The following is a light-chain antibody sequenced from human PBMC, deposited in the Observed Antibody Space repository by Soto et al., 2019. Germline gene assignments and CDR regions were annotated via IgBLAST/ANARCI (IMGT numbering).Light chain of an antibody. J-gene: IGLJ2*01. CDR2: EVS. CDR1: SSDVGGYNY. V-gene: IGLV2-8*01. Sequence: QSALTQPPSASGSPGQSVTISCTGTSSDVGGYNYVSWYQQHPGKAPKLMIYEVSKRPSGVPDRFSGSKSGNTASLTVSGLQAADEADYYCSSYAGSNMVFGGGTKVTVL. CDR3: SSYAGSNMV.